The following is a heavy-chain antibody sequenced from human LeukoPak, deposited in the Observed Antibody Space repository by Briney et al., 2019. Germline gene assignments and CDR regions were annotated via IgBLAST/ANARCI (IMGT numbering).Heavy chain of an antibody. V-gene: IGHV3-21*01. D-gene: IGHD2-15*01. CDR2: ISSSSSYI. J-gene: IGHJ4*02. CDR3: ARDPVVAVGY. CDR1: GFTFSSYS. Sequence: GGSLRLSCAASGFTFSSYSMNWVRQAPGKGLEWVSSISSSSSYIYYADSVKGRFTTSRDNAKNSLYLQMNSLRAEDTAVYYCARDPVVAVGYWGQGTLVTVSS.